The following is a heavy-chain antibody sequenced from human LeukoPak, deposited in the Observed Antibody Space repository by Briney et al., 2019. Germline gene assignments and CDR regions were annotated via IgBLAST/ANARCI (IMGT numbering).Heavy chain of an antibody. D-gene: IGHD6-19*01. Sequence: GRSLRLSCAASGFTFSTYGMHWVRQAPGKGLEWGASISSSSSYIYYADSVKGRFTISRDNAKNSLYLQMTSLRGEDTAVYYCARDKVSTGRIAVAGTGEFDYWGQGTLVTVSS. CDR3: ARDKVSTGRIAVAGTGEFDY. CDR2: ISSSSSYI. CDR1: GFTFSTYG. V-gene: IGHV3-21*01. J-gene: IGHJ4*02.